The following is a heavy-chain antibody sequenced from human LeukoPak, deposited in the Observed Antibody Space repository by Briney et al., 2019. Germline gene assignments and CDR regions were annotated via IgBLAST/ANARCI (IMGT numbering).Heavy chain of an antibody. Sequence: PGGSLRLYCAASGFTFDDYAMHWVRQAPGKGLERVSGISWNSGSIGYADSVKGRFTISRDNAKNSLYLQMNSLRAEDTALYYCAASTFVVVAGEPRDYGMDVWGQGTTVTVSS. CDR1: GFTFDDYA. V-gene: IGHV3-9*01. CDR2: ISWNSGSI. J-gene: IGHJ6*02. CDR3: AASTFVVVAGEPRDYGMDV. D-gene: IGHD2-15*01.